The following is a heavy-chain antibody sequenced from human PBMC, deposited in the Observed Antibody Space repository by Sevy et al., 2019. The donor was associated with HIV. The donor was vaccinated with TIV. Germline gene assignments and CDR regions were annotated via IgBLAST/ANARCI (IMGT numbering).Heavy chain of an antibody. V-gene: IGHV3-9*01. CDR1: GFTFDDYA. CDR3: SKDRAMYFDSWSGAAIDS. D-gene: IGHD3-3*01. J-gene: IGHJ4*02. Sequence: GGSLRLSCAASGFTFDDYAMHWVRQAPGKGLEWVSAISWNSGSIGYSDSVKGRFTISRHKSKNSLYLQMNSLRAEDTAFYYCSKDRAMYFDSWSGAAIDSWGQGTLVTVSS. CDR2: ISWNSGSI.